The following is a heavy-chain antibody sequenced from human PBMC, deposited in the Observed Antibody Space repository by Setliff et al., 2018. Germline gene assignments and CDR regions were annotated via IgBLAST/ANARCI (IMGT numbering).Heavy chain of an antibody. V-gene: IGHV4-34*01. Sequence: SETLSLTCAVYGGSFNVYFWSRIRQPPGKGLEWTGEISHSGSTNYSPSLKSRVTMSVDKSKNQFSLNLNSVTAAGTAVYYFRLAHCNDTSCEEALDYWSQGTLVTVSS. J-gene: IGHJ4*02. CDR3: RLAHCNDTSCEEALDY. D-gene: IGHD2-2*01. CDR2: ISHSGST. CDR1: GGSFNVYF.